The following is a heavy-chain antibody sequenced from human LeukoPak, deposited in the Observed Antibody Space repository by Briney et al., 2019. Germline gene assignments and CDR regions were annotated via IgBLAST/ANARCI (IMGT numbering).Heavy chain of an antibody. Sequence: RTGGSLRLSCTAWGFKFDDYDMRWVRQVPGKGVEGVSGISWNGDKTVYGDSVRGRFAISRDNTNNSLYLQMSSLRAEDTALYYCAIDPFCSSSTGCYFEDWFDPWGPGPLVTVSS. CDR3: AIDPFCSSSTGCYFEDWFDP. CDR2: ISWNGDKT. CDR1: GFKFDDYD. J-gene: IGHJ5*02. V-gene: IGHV3-20*04. D-gene: IGHD2-2*01.